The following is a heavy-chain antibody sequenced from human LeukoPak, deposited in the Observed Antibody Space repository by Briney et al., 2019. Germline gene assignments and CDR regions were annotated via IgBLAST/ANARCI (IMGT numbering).Heavy chain of an antibody. CDR2: ISGSGGST. Sequence: GGSLRLSCAASGFTFSSYAMSWVRQAPGKGLEWVSAISGSGGSTYYADSVKGRFTISRDNSKNMLYLQMNSLKTEDTAVYYCTTDLAVVTLTPDYWGQGTLVTVSS. J-gene: IGHJ4*02. CDR3: TTDLAVVTLTPDY. V-gene: IGHV3-23*01. D-gene: IGHD4-23*01. CDR1: GFTFSSYA.